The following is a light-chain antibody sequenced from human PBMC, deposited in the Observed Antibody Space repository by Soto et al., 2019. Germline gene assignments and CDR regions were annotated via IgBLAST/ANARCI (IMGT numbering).Light chain of an antibody. V-gene: IGKV3-20*01. J-gene: IGKJ2*01. CDR3: QQYGGVPYT. Sequence: EIVLTQSPGTLSLSPGQSATLSSRASESISRDYLAWYPQRLGQAPSLLFYGASSADTGIRVRFSGSGCRTDFTPTITSLEPEDVVMYYCQQYGGVPYTFGQGTKLEIK. CDR2: GAS. CDR1: ESISRDY.